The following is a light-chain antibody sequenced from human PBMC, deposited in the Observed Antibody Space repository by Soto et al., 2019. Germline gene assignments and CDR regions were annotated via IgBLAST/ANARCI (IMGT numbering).Light chain of an antibody. J-gene: IGKJ5*01. V-gene: IGKV3-11*01. CDR2: DTF. Sequence: EVVLTQSPATLSMSPGERVTLSCRASQSVSTFVAWYQHKPGQAPRPVIYDTFKRAPGVPDRFSGGGSGTDFSLTISSLEPDDFAVYYCQQRARWPMPFGQGTRLELK. CDR1: QSVSTF. CDR3: QQRARWPMP.